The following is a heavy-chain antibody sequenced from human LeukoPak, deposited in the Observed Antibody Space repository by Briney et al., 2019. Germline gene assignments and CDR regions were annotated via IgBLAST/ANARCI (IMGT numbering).Heavy chain of an antibody. Sequence: SGGSLRLSCAASGFTVSNNHISWGRPAPGKGLEWVSALYSSGNAYYANSARGRFSISRDNSKNTVFLQMSSLRVEDTAVYYCARPCYYDSGTFYSGFWGQGTLVTVSS. CDR1: GFTVSNNH. V-gene: IGHV3-66*01. D-gene: IGHD3-22*01. CDR3: ARPCYYDSGTFYSGF. CDR2: LYSSGNA. J-gene: IGHJ4*02.